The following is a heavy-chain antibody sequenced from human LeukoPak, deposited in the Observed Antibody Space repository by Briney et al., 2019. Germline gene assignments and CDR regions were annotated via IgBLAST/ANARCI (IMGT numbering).Heavy chain of an antibody. J-gene: IGHJ5*02. CDR1: GGSITSYY. CDR2: IYYSGIT. V-gene: IGHV4-59*08. Sequence: SETLSLTCTVSGGSITSYYWSWIRQPPGKGLEWIAYIYYSGITDYNPSLKGRASISLDTSKNLCSLRLSSVTAADTAVYYCARHAIYSGGYSYWFDPWGLGTLVTVSS. D-gene: IGHD1-26*01. CDR3: ARHAIYSGGYSYWFDP.